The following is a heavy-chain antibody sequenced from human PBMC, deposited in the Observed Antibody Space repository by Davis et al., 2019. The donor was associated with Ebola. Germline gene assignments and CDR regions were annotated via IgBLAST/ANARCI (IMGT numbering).Heavy chain of an antibody. CDR3: ATCGFCISSSGIDY. J-gene: IGHJ4*02. Sequence: PGGSLRLSCEASGFTFTNYAMSWVRQGPGQGLEWVAGISGAGYNTYHADSVKGRFTISRDNSKNTLDLQMNSLSADDTAVYYCATCGFCISSSGIDYRGQGTLVTVSS. CDR2: ISGAGYNT. CDR1: GFTFTNYA. V-gene: IGHV3-23*01. D-gene: IGHD6-19*01.